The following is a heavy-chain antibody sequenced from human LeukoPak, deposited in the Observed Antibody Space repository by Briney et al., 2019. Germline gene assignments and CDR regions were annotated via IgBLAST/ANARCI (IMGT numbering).Heavy chain of an antibody. D-gene: IGHD6-13*01. V-gene: IGHV3-23*01. Sequence: GGSLRLSCAASGFTFSSYAMNWVRQAPGKGLEWVSIISASGGSTYYADSMRGRFTISRDNSKNTLYLQMSTLRAEDTAVYYCAKVLGTYGSSGYAWYFDHWGQGILVTVSS. J-gene: IGHJ4*02. CDR2: ISASGGST. CDR1: GFTFSSYA. CDR3: AKVLGTYGSSGYAWYFDH.